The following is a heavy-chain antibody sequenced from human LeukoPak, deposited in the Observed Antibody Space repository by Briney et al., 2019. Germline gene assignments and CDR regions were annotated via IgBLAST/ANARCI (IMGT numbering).Heavy chain of an antibody. CDR2: INAGHGNT. Sequence: ASVKVSCKASGYTFTSYAIQWVRQAPGQRLEWMGWINAGHGNTKYSQNFQGRVTITRDTSASTAYMELSSLRSEDTAVYSCARQSSGWYYFDYWGQGTLVTVSS. J-gene: IGHJ4*02. V-gene: IGHV1-3*01. CDR1: GYTFTSYA. CDR3: ARQSSGWYYFDY. D-gene: IGHD6-19*01.